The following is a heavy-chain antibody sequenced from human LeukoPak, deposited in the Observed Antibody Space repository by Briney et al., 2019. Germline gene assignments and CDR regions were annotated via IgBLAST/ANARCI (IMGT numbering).Heavy chain of an antibody. CDR3: AALRASAAAIDY. D-gene: IGHD2-15*01. CDR1: GVSVSDSY. CDR2: IYNSLYT. J-gene: IGHJ4*02. Sequence: SETLSLTYSVSGVSVSDSYCVWIRQPPGKGLEWIGYIYNSLYTDYSPSLRGRVTLSADKSKNHFSLNLDSVTAADTAVCYCAALRASAAAIDYWGQGTLVTVS. V-gene: IGHV4-4*09.